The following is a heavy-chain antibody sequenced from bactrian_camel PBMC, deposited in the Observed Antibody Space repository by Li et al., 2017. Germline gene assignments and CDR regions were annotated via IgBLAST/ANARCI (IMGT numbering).Heavy chain of an antibody. CDR3: AIDRGPTTNWGIRF. Sequence: VQLVESGGGSVLPGGSLRLSCAPSGYGGIRYCMGWFRQAPGKGPEWISSIYSDGRRTFYSDSVKGRFTISRDNAKNTVLLQVNSLQADDTALYYCAIDRGPTTNWGIRFWGQGTQVTVS. D-gene: IGHD5*01. CDR2: IYSDGRRT. CDR1: GYGGIRYC. V-gene: IGHV3-2*01. J-gene: IGHJ4*01.